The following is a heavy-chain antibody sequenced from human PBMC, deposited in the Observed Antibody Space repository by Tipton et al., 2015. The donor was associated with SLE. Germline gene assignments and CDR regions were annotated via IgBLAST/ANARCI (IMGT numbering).Heavy chain of an antibody. CDR3: ATGLGVRAGAFDI. CDR2: INHSGST. CDR1: GGSFSGYY. D-gene: IGHD3-10*01. V-gene: IGHV4-34*01. Sequence: GLVKPSETLSLTCAVYGGSFSGYYWSWIRQPPGKGLEWIGEINHSGSTNYNPSLKSRVTISVDTSKNQFSLKLSSVTAADTAVYYCATGLGVRAGAFDIWGQGTMVTVSS. J-gene: IGHJ3*02.